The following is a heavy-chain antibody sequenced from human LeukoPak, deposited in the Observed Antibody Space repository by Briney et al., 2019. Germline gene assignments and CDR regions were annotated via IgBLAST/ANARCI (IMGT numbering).Heavy chain of an antibody. D-gene: IGHD2-15*01. Sequence: SETLSLTCTVSGGSVSSGSYYWSWIRQPPGKGLELIGYIHYSGSTNYNPSLKSRVTISVTAADTAVYYCARERCSGGSCYSGPYYYYMDVWGKGTTVTVSS. J-gene: IGHJ6*03. V-gene: IGHV4-61*01. CDR1: GGSVSSGSYY. CDR3: YYYYMDV. CDR2: IHYSGST.